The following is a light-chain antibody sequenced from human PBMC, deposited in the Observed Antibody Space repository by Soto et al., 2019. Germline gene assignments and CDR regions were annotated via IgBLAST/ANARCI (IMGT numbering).Light chain of an antibody. CDR3: QQYDNWPPT. J-gene: IGKJ4*01. CDR2: GAS. Sequence: EIVMTQSPATLSVSPGERATLSCRASQSIGSNLAWYQQRPGQGPRLLIYGASTRATGIPARFRGSGSGTEFTLNISGLQSEDFVVYYCQQYDNWPPTFGGGAKVEIK. CDR1: QSIGSN. V-gene: IGKV3-15*01.